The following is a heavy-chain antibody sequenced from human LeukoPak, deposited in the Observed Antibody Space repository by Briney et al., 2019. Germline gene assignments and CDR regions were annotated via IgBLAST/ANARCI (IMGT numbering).Heavy chain of an antibody. CDR2: INHSGST. CDR1: GGSFSGYY. CDR3: ARGGFLRKGGLYYYMDV. V-gene: IGHV4-34*01. Sequence: SETLSLTCAVYGGSFSGYYWSWIRQPPGKGLEWIGEINHSGSTNYNPSLKSRVTISVDTSKNQFSLKLSSVTAADTAVYYCARGGFLRKGGLYYYMDVWGKGTTVTVSS. J-gene: IGHJ6*03. D-gene: IGHD3-16*01.